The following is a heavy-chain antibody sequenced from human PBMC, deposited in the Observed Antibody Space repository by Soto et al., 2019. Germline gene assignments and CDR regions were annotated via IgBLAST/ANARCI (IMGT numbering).Heavy chain of an antibody. CDR2: ISSSSSYI. V-gene: IGHV3-21*01. J-gene: IGHJ6*02. CDR1: GFTFSSYS. CDR3: AREAGGYSYGPYYYYYYGMDV. Sequence: EVQLVESGGGLVKPGGSLRLSCAASGFTFSSYSMNWVRQAPGKGLEWVSSISSSSSYIYYADSVKGRFTISRDNAKNSLYLQMNSLRAEDMAVYYCAREAGGYSYGPYYYYYYGMDVWGQGTTVTVSS. D-gene: IGHD5-18*01.